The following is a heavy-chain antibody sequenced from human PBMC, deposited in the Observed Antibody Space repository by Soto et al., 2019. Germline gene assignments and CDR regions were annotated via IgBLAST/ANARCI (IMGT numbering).Heavy chain of an antibody. CDR2: INPSGGST. D-gene: IGHD3-10*01. CDR3: AREVLLWFGELSMGEYYYDY. Sequence: GXSVKVSDRCSVCTFTSYYMHLVRQAAGQGLECMGIINPSGGSTSYAQKFQGRVTMTRDTSTSTVYMELSSLRSEDTAVYYCAREVLLWFGELSMGEYYYDYWGQGTLVT. J-gene: IGHJ4*02. V-gene: IGHV1-46*01. CDR1: VCTFTSYY.